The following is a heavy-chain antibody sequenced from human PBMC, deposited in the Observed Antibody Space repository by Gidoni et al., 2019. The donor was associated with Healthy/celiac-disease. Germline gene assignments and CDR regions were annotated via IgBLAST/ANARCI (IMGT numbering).Heavy chain of an antibody. CDR1: GYSFTSYW. V-gene: IGHV5-10-1*03. CDR2: IDPSDSYT. Sequence: EVQLVHSGAEVKKPGESLRISCKGSGYSFTSYWISWVRQRPGKGLEWMGGIDPSDSYTNYSPSFQGHVTISADKSISTAYLQWSSLKASDTAMYYCARAPPYCGGDCYWVYWGQGTLVTVSS. D-gene: IGHD2-21*02. CDR3: ARAPPYCGGDCYWVY. J-gene: IGHJ4*02.